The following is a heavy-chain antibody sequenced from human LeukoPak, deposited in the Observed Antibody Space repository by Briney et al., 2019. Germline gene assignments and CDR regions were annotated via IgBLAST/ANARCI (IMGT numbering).Heavy chain of an antibody. CDR1: GYSFTNYY. J-gene: IGHJ5*02. CDR2: INPSGGST. Sequence: GASVKVSCKASGYSFTNYYMHRVRQAPGQGLEWMGIINPSGGSTSYAQNFQGRVTMTRDTSTSTLYMELSSLRSEDTAVYYCARGITMVRGALTSNWFDPSNWFDPWGQGTLVTVSS. D-gene: IGHD3-10*01. CDR3: ARGITMVRGALTSNWFDPSNWFDP. V-gene: IGHV1-46*03.